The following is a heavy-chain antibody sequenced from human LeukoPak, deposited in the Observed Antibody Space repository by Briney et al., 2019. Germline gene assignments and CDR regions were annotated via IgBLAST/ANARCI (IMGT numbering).Heavy chain of an antibody. D-gene: IGHD2-2*01. CDR1: GGSFSGYY. Sequence: PSETLSLTCAVYGGSFSGYYWSWIRQPPGKGLEWIGEINHSGSTNYNPSLKSRVTISVDTSKNQFSLKLSSVTAADTAVYYCARGTRRKNKAAVVPAAMVDYFDYWGQGTLVTVSS. V-gene: IGHV4-34*01. J-gene: IGHJ4*02. CDR3: ARGTRRKNKAAVVPAAMVDYFDY. CDR2: INHSGST.